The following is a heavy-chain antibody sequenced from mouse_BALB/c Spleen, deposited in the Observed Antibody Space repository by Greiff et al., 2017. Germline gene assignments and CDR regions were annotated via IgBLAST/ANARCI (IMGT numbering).Heavy chain of an antibody. CDR2: INSNGGST. J-gene: IGHJ2*01. CDR1: GFTFSSYG. D-gene: IGHD2-1*01. CDR3: ARGGLYYGNYFDY. V-gene: IGHV5-6-3*01. Sequence: EVQRVESGGGLVQPGGSLKLSCAASGFTFSSYGMSWVRQTPDKRLELVATINSNGGSTYYPDSVKGRFTISRDNAKNTLYLQMSSLKSEDTAMYYCARGGLYYGNYFDYWGQGTTLTVSS.